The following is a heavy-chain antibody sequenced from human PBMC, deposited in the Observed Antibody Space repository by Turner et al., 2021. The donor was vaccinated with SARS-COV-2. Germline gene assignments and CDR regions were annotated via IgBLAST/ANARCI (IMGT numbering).Heavy chain of an antibody. CDR1: GGSISSYY. CDR3: ARDYGGNSNYFHH. CDR2: IYYSGST. J-gene: IGHJ1*01. V-gene: IGHV4-59*01. Sequence: QVQLQESGPGLGQPSETLSLTCTVSGGSISSYYWSWIRQPPGKGLEWIGYIYYSGSTNYNPALKSRVTIAVDTAKNQFSLKLSSVTAADTAVYYCARDYGGNSNYFHHWGQGTLVTVSS. D-gene: IGHD4-17*01.